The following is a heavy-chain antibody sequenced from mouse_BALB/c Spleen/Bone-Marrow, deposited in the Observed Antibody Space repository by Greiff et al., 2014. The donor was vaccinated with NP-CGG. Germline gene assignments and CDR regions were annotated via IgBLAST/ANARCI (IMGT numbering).Heavy chain of an antibody. Sequence: QVQLQQSGPELVKPGASVKISCKASGYTFTDYCINWVKQKPGQGLEWIGWIYPGCGNTQYNEKFKGKATLTVDTSSNTAYMQLSSLTSEGTAVYFCARPPYYYGSRPYWYFDVWGAGTTVTVSS. J-gene: IGHJ1*01. D-gene: IGHD1-1*01. CDR3: ARPPYYYGSRPYWYFDV. V-gene: IGHV1-84*02. CDR1: GYTFTDYC. CDR2: IYPGCGNT.